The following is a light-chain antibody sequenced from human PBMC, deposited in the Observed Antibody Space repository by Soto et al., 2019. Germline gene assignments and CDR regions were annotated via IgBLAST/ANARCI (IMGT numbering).Light chain of an antibody. V-gene: IGKV3-15*01. Sequence: ETVMTQSPATLSVSPGERATLSCRASQSVSSNLAWYQQKPGQAPRLLIYGASTRATGIPVRFSGSGSGTEFTPTISSLQSEDFAVYYCQQYNNWPPWTFGQGTKVDIK. J-gene: IGKJ1*01. CDR2: GAS. CDR3: QQYNNWPPWT. CDR1: QSVSSN.